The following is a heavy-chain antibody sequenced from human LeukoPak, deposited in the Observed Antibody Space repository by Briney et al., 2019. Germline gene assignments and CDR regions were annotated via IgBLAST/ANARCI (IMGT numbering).Heavy chain of an antibody. J-gene: IGHJ4*02. CDR3: AKVGATPGSFDY. V-gene: IGHV3-30*18. D-gene: IGHD1-26*01. Sequence: QSGGSLRLSCAASGFTFSSYGMHWVRQAPGKGLEWVAVISYDGSNKYYADSVKGRFTISRDNSKNTLYLQMNSLRAEDTAVYYCAKVGATPGSFDYWGQGTLVTVSS. CDR1: GFTFSSYG. CDR2: ISYDGSNK.